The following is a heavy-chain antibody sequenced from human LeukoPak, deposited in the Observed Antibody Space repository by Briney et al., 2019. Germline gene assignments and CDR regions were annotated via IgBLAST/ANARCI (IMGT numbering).Heavy chain of an antibody. CDR3: ARFGSSTWYKGAFDI. V-gene: IGHV4-34*12. CDR2: IVHSGNT. Sequence: SETLSLTCALYGGSFSGYYWSWIRQPPGKGLEWIGEIVHSGNTKYNPSLKSRVTILVDTSKNQLSLNLTSVTAADTAVYYCARFGSSTWYKGAFDIWGQGTTVTVAS. J-gene: IGHJ3*02. CDR1: GGSFSGYY. D-gene: IGHD6-13*01.